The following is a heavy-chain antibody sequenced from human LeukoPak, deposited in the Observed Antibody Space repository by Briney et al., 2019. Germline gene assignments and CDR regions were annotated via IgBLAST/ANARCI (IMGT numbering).Heavy chain of an antibody. J-gene: IGHJ6*02. CDR1: GYTFTSYY. CDR2: INPSGGST. V-gene: IGHV1-46*01. D-gene: IGHD3-22*01. CDR3: ARALLSYYYDSSGYSVRDYYYYGMDV. Sequence: ASVKVSCKASGYTFTSYYMHWVQQAPGQGLEWMGIINPSGGSTSYAQKFQGRVTMTRDTSTSTVNMELSSLRSEDTAVYYCARALLSYYYDSSGYSVRDYYYYGMDVWGQGTTVTVSS.